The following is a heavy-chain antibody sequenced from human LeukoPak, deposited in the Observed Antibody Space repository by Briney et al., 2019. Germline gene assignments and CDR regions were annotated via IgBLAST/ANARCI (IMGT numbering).Heavy chain of an antibody. J-gene: IGHJ3*02. Sequence: GGSLRLSCAASGFTFSSYSMNWVRQAPGKGLEWVSSISSSSSYIYYADSVKGRFTISRDNAKNSLYLQMNSLRAEDTAVYYCARELVRGAGFDIWGQGTMVTVSS. V-gene: IGHV3-21*04. CDR3: ARELVRGAGFDI. D-gene: IGHD3-10*01. CDR2: ISSSSSYI. CDR1: GFTFSSYS.